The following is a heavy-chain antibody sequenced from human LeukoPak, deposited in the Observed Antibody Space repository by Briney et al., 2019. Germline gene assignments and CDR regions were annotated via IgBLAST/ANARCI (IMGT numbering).Heavy chain of an antibody. J-gene: IGHJ5*02. V-gene: IGHV3-23*01. CDR3: TKDPNGDYVGAFDP. CDR2: ITGTHYTT. Sequence: GGSLKLSCAASGFTFSSFAMTWVRQAPGKGLEWVSSITGTHYTTYNTDSVKGRFTISRDNSKNTLYLQMNSLRADDTAVYYCTKDPNGDYVGAFDPWGQGTLVTVSS. D-gene: IGHD4-17*01. CDR1: GFTFSSFA.